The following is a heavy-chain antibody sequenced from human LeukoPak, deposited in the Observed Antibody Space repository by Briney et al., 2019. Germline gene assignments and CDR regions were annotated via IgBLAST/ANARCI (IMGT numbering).Heavy chain of an antibody. Sequence: GGSLRLSCAASGFTFDDYAMHWVRQAPGKGLEWVSGISWNSGSIGYADSVKGRFTISRDNAKNSLYLQMNSLRAEDTALYYCAKGGLPSYDILTGYYPGWGQGTLVTVSS. V-gene: IGHV3-9*01. CDR1: GFTFDDYA. D-gene: IGHD3-9*01. CDR3: AKGGLPSYDILTGYYPG. CDR2: ISWNSGSI. J-gene: IGHJ4*02.